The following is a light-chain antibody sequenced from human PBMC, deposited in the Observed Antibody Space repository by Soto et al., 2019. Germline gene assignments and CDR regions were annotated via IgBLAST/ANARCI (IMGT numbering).Light chain of an antibody. J-gene: IGLJ2*01. CDR2: DVS. Sequence: QSVLTQPASVSGSPGQSITISCTGTSSDVGGYNYVSWYQQHPSKAPKLMIYDVSNRPSGVSNRFSGSKSGNTASLTISGLQAEDEADYYCSSYTSSSTPLFGGGTKLTVL. V-gene: IGLV2-14*01. CDR1: SSDVGGYNY. CDR3: SSYTSSSTPL.